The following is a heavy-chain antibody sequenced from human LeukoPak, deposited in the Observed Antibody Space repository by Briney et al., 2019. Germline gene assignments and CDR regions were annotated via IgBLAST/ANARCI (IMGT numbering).Heavy chain of an antibody. CDR2: IYHSGST. CDR3: ARQVYSYNYYMDV. CDR1: GYSISSGSY. J-gene: IGHJ6*03. Sequence: SETLSLTCTVSGYSISSGSYWGWIRQPPGKGLEWIGSIYHSGSTYYNPPLKSRVTISVDTSKNQFSLKLSSVTAADTAVYYCARQVYSYNYYMDVWGKGTTVTASS. V-gene: IGHV4-38-2*02.